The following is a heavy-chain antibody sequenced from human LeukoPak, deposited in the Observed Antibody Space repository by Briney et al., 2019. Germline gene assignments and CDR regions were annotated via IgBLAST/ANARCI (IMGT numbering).Heavy chain of an antibody. CDR3: ARAYCSGGSCYSFYYYYYMDV. Sequence: GASVKVSCKASGYTFTSYGISWVRQAPGRGLEWIGWISAYNGNTNYAQKLQGRVTMTTDTSTSTAYMELRSLRSDDTAVYYCARAYCSGGSCYSFYYYYYMDVWGKGTTVTVSS. CDR2: ISAYNGNT. V-gene: IGHV1-18*01. D-gene: IGHD2-15*01. J-gene: IGHJ6*03. CDR1: GYTFTSYG.